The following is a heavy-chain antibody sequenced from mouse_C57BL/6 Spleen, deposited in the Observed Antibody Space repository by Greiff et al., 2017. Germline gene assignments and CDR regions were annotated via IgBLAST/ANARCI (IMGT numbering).Heavy chain of an antibody. Sequence: QVHVKQPGAELVKPGASVKMSCKASGYTFTSYWITWVKQRPGQGLEWIGDIYPGSGSTNYNEKFKSKATLTVDTSSSTAYMQLSSLTSEDSAVYYCARGAQATWAYWGQGTLVTVSA. D-gene: IGHD3-2*02. V-gene: IGHV1-55*01. CDR1: GYTFTSYW. CDR2: IYPGSGST. CDR3: ARGAQATWAY. J-gene: IGHJ3*01.